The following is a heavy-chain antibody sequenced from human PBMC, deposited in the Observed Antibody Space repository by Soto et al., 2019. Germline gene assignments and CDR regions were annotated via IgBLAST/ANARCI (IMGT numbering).Heavy chain of an antibody. CDR3: ARGPLVDILGVVTPRGWSAP. CDR1: GYTFTDYA. J-gene: IGHJ5*02. CDR2: INAGNGNT. V-gene: IGHV1-3*01. D-gene: IGHD2-15*01. Sequence: ASVKVSCKASGYTFTDYAMHWVRQAPGQRLEWMGWINAGNGNTKYSQKFQGRVTITRDTSASTAYMELNSLRSEDTVVFYCARGPLVDILGVVTPRGWSAPWGKGTLVTVSS.